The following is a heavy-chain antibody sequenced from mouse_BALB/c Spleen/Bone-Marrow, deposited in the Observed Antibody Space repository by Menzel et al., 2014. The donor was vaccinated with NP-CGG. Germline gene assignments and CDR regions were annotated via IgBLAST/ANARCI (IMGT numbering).Heavy chain of an antibody. Sequence: EVKLVESGGGLVQPRGSLKLSCATSGFTFSDYYMYWVRQTPEKRLEWVAYISNGGGSTYYPDTVKGRFTISRDNAKNTLYLQMSRLKSEDTAMYYCARRTAYAMDYWGQGTSVTVSS. CDR2: ISNGGGST. V-gene: IGHV5-12*02. CDR1: GFTFSDYY. CDR3: ARRTAYAMDY. D-gene: IGHD1-2*01. J-gene: IGHJ4*01.